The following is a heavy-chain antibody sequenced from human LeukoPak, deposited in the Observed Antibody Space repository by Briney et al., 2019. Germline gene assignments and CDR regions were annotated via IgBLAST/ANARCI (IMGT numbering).Heavy chain of an antibody. CDR2: VNSDGGST. CDR3: ARGGSPPEALGDAFDI. D-gene: IGHD1-26*01. CDR1: GFTFSSHW. V-gene: IGHV3-74*01. J-gene: IGHJ3*02. Sequence: QPGGSLRLSCVASGFTFSSHWMHWVRRAPGKGLVWVSRVNSDGGSTRHADSVQGRFTISRDNAKNTLYLQMNSLRAGDTAVYYCARGGSPPEALGDAFDIWGQGTMVTVSS.